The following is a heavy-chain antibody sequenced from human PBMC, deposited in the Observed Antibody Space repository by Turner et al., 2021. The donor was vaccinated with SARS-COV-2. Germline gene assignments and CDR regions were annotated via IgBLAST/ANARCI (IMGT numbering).Heavy chain of an antibody. CDR2: IYYSGIT. D-gene: IGHD5-18*01. J-gene: IGHJ6*02. CDR3: ARLMDTAMDYDAMDV. CDR1: GGPIRSSSYY. Sequence: QLQLQESGPGMVQPSETLSLTCTVPGGPIRSSSYYGGWIRQPPGKGLEWIGNIYYSGITYYNPSLKSRVTISVDTSKTQFPLKRSSVTAADTAVYYCARLMDTAMDYDAMDVWGQGTTVTVSS. V-gene: IGHV4-39*01.